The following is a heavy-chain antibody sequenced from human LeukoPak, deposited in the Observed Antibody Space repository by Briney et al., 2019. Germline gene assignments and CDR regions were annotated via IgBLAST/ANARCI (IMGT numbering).Heavy chain of an antibody. CDR2: ISGSSGTI. J-gene: IGHJ6*03. V-gene: IGHV3-48*01. CDR1: GFTFSSYS. D-gene: IGHD3-16*01. Sequence: GGSLRLSRVASGFTFSSYSMNWVSQAPGKGLEWVSYISGSSGTIYYADSVKGRFTISRDNAKNSLYLQMLSLRAEDTAVYYCARRSEFGVLYYMDIWGKGTTVTVSS. CDR3: ARRSEFGVLYYMDI.